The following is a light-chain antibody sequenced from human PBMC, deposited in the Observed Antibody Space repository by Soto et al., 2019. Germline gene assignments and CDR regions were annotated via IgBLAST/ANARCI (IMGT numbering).Light chain of an antibody. J-gene: IGKJ3*01. CDR2: GAS. CDR1: QSVSSN. CDR3: QQSYSTRIT. V-gene: IGKV3-15*01. Sequence: EIVMTQSPATLSVSPGERATLSCRASQSVSSNLAWYQQKPGQAPRLLIYGASTRATGIPARFSGSGSGTEFTHTISSLQPEDFATYYCQQSYSTRITFGPGTKVDI.